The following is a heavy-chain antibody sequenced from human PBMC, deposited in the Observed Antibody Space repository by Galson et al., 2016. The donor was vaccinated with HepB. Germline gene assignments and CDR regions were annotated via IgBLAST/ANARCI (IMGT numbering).Heavy chain of an antibody. Sequence: SLRLSCAASGFTFTMYTMNWVRQAPGKGLEWVSAITSTGGSTYYADSVKGRFSISRENSKNTLYLQMNSLRAEDTAIYHCVNPVPSDSNILNGYLFHWGQGTLVTVSS. V-gene: IGHV3-23*01. CDR2: ITSTGGST. J-gene: IGHJ4*02. D-gene: IGHD3-9*01. CDR3: VNPVPSDSNILNGYLFH. CDR1: GFTFTMYT.